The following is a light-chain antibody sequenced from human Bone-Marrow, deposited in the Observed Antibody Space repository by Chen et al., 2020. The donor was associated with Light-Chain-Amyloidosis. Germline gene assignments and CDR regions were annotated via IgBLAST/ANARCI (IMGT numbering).Light chain of an antibody. CDR1: QNLLYSSNNKNY. CDR3: QQYYNTPYT. Sequence: DIVMTQSPDSLAVSLGERATINCKSSQNLLYSSNNKNYLAWYQQKSGQPPKLLIYWASARESGVADRFSGGGSGTYFTLTISTLQAEDVAVYYCQQYYNTPYTFGQGTKLEIK. V-gene: IGKV4-1*01. CDR2: WAS. J-gene: IGKJ2*01.